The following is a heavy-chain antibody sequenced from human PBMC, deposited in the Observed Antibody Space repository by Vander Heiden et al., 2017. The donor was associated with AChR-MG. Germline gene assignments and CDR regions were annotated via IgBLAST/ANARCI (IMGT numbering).Heavy chain of an antibody. CDR1: GYTFTSYG. CDR3: ASTVEDIVVVVAATGRGRYYGMDV. D-gene: IGHD2-15*01. V-gene: IGHV1-18*01. CDR2: ISAYNGNT. Sequence: QVQLVQSGAEVKKPGASVKVSCKASGYTFTSYGISWVRQAPGHGLEWMGWISAYNGNTNYAQKLQGRVTMTTDTSTSTAYMELRSLRSDDTAVYYCASTVEDIVVVVAATGRGRYYGMDVWGQGTTVTVSS. J-gene: IGHJ6*02.